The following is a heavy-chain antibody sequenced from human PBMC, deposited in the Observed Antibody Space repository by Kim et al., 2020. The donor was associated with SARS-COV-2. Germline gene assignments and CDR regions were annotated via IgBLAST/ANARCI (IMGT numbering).Heavy chain of an antibody. J-gene: IGHJ6*04. CDR1: GFSFSNHW. CDR3: ARNNAMGF. Sequence: GGSLRLSCAASGFSFSNHWMTWVRQAPGRGPEWVANIKQHGSGKYYVGSVRGRFTISRDDATNSLYLQMNSLRAEDTAIYYCARNNAMGFWGKGTTVTVSS. V-gene: IGHV3-7*03. CDR2: IKQHGSGK.